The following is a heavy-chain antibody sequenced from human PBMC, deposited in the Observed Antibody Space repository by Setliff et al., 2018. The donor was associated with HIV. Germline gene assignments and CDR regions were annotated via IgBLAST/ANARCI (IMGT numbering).Heavy chain of an antibody. CDR2: IYYSGST. D-gene: IGHD1-26*01. Sequence: SETLSLTCTVSGGSISSGDYYWSWIRQPPGKGLEWIGYIYYSGSTYYNPSLKSRVTISVDTSKNQFSLKLSSVTAADTAVYYCARLGYSGSLVGAFDIWGQGTMVTVSS. CDR1: GGSISSGDYY. J-gene: IGHJ3*02. V-gene: IGHV4-30-4*08. CDR3: ARLGYSGSLVGAFDI.